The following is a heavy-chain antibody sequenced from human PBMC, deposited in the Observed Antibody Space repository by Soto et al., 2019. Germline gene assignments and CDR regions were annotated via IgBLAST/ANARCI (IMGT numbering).Heavy chain of an antibody. Sequence: QITLKESGPTLVKPTQTLTLTCTFSGFSLSTSGVGVGWIRQPPGKALEWLALIYWDDDKRYSPSLKSRLTITKDTSKNQVVLTMTNMDPVDTATYYCAPTLKGSVAARPAWFDPWGQGTLVTVSS. CDR2: IYWDDDK. CDR3: APTLKGSVAARPAWFDP. J-gene: IGHJ5*02. D-gene: IGHD2-15*01. CDR1: GFSLSTSGVG. V-gene: IGHV2-5*02.